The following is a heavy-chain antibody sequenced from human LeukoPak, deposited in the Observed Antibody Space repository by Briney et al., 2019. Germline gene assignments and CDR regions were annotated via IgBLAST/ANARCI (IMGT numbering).Heavy chain of an antibody. Sequence: SETLSLTCTVSDDSISSSSYYWGWIRQPPGKGLGWIGIIYYSGSPSYNPSLKSRVTISVDTSKNLFSLKLSSVTAADTAMYYCARLSHIYCSGGGCRGAFDIWGQGTMVTVSS. J-gene: IGHJ3*02. CDR3: ARLSHIYCSGGGCRGAFDI. CDR2: IYYSGSP. CDR1: DDSISSSSYY. V-gene: IGHV4-39*01. D-gene: IGHD2-15*01.